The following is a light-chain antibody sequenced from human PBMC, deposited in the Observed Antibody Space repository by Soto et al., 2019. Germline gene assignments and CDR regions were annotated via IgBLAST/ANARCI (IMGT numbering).Light chain of an antibody. Sequence: EIVLTQSPATLSLSPGERATLFCRASQSVSSYLAWYQQKPGQAPRLLIYDASNRATGIPARFSGSGSGTDFTLTISSLEPEDFAVYYCQQRRDWPLFTFGPGTKVDLK. CDR3: QQRRDWPLFT. V-gene: IGKV3-11*01. CDR2: DAS. J-gene: IGKJ3*01. CDR1: QSVSSY.